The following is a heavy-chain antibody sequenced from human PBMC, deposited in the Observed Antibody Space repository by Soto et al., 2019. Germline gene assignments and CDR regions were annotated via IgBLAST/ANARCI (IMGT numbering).Heavy chain of an antibody. J-gene: IGHJ4*02. CDR2: IKQDGSEK. CDR1: GFTFSSYW. V-gene: IGHV3-7*03. CDR3: ARVRRGSSGRYDFDY. D-gene: IGHD6-19*01. Sequence: PAGSLRISCAASGFTFSSYWMSWVRKDPGKGLEWVANIKQDGSEKYYVDSVKGRFTISRDNAKNSLYLQMNSLRAEDTAVYYCARVRRGSSGRYDFDYWGQGPLVPVS.